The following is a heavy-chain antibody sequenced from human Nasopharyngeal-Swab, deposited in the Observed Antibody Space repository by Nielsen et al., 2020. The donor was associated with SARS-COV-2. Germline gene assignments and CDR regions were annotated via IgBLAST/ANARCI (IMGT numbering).Heavy chain of an antibody. Sequence: GESLKISCAASGFTFSSYGMHWVRQAPGKGLEWVAVTWYDGSNKFYADSVKGRFTISRDNSKNTLYLQMNSLRAEDTAVFYCARGYSGYDDAFDIWGQGTMVTVSS. V-gene: IGHV3-33*01. CDR2: TWYDGSNK. J-gene: IGHJ3*02. CDR3: ARGYSGYDDAFDI. D-gene: IGHD5-12*01. CDR1: GFTFSSYG.